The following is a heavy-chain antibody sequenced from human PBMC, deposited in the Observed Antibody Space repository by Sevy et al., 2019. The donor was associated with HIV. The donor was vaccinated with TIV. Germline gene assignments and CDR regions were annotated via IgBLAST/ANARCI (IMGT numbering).Heavy chain of an antibody. V-gene: IGHV1-69*13. Sequence: ASVKVSCKASGGIFRSNAIIWVRQAPGQGLEWMGGIIAVFGTTNYAQKFQGRVTVTADESRSTAYMELSSLRSEDTAVYYCARDKYYYVSGSFDYWGQGTQVTVSS. D-gene: IGHD3-10*01. CDR1: GGIFRSNA. CDR3: ARDKYYYVSGSFDY. J-gene: IGHJ4*01. CDR2: IIAVFGTT.